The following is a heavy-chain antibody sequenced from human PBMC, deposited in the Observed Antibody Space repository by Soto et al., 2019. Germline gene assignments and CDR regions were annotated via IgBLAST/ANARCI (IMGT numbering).Heavy chain of an antibody. D-gene: IGHD1-26*01. J-gene: IGHJ4*02. Sequence: GGSLRLSCAVSGFTFSSYSMHWVRQDPDMGLEWVAFISFAGNNKYYADSVKGRFTISRDNSNNMVYLEMNSLRPDDTAVYYCARRSWEILAAPHKFDYWGQGTLVTVSS. CDR1: GFTFSSYS. CDR2: ISFAGNNK. CDR3: ARRSWEILAAPHKFDY. V-gene: IGHV3-30*04.